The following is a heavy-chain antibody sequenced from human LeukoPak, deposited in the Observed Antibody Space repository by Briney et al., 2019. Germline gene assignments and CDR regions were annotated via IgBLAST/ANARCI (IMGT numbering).Heavy chain of an antibody. D-gene: IGHD3-10*01. J-gene: IGHJ5*02. Sequence: SETLSLTCTLSVASISSYDWSCMRQPPGKRLEWMGYIYYSGSTNYNPSLKSRVTISVDTSTNQFSLKLTSVTAADTAVYFCARGGYYGSGNDFRFDPWGQGTLVTVSS. CDR2: IYYSGST. V-gene: IGHV4-59*01. CDR1: VASISSYD. CDR3: ARGGYYGSGNDFRFDP.